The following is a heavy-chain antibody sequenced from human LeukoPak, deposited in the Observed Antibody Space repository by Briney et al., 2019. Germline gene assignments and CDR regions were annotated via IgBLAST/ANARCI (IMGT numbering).Heavy chain of an antibody. V-gene: IGHV3-7*01. CDR2: MNHDGSEK. CDR1: GYSISSGYY. CDR3: RTWKQGYCSGYSCYNAFHI. J-gene: IGHJ3*02. Sequence: ETLSLTCTVSGYSISSGYYWGWIRQPPGKGLEWVATMNHDGSEKYHVDSVKGRFTISRGNAKKSLYLQMNNLRAEDTAVYYCRTWKQGYCSGYSCYNAFHIWGQGTMVTVSS. D-gene: IGHD2-15*01.